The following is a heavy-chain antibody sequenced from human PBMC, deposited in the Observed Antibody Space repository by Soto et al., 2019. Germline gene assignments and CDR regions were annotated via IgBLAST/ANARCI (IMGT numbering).Heavy chain of an antibody. J-gene: IGHJ4*02. CDR2: INDDGIST. Sequence: WGSLRRSWAASAFTFSMYWMHWVRQDPGKGPEWVSRINDDGISTNYAYSVKGRFTISRDNAKNTLYLHMNALRVEDTRVYYCTRGPRTTSTGTGAFWGQGTLVTVSS. CDR3: TRGPRTTSTGTGAF. V-gene: IGHV3-74*01. D-gene: IGHD1-1*01. CDR1: AFTFSMYW.